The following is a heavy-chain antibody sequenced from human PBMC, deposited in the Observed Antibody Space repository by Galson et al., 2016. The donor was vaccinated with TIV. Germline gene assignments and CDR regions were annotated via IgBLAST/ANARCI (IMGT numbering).Heavy chain of an antibody. CDR3: GHNWNYVY. D-gene: IGHD1-7*01. CDR1: GFVFRDWS. CDR2: ISGGGDYT. J-gene: IGHJ4*02. Sequence: SLRLSCAASGFVFRDWSMNWVRQAPGKGLEWVSAISGGGDYTHYADSVKGRFTISRYNSKNTLYLQMNSPRPDDTAIYFGGHNWNYVYWGQGSLVTVSS. V-gene: IGHV3-23*01.